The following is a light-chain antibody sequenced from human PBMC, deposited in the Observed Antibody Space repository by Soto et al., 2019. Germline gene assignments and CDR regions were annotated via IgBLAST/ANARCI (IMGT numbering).Light chain of an antibody. Sequence: DIQMTQSPSTLSGSVGDRVTITCRSSQSIISWLAWYQQKPGKAPKRLIYKASTLKSGVPSRFSGSGSGTEFTLTINSLQPDDFATYYCQQYHIYSGTFGQGTKVDI. CDR3: QQYHIYSGT. J-gene: IGKJ1*01. CDR1: QSIISW. CDR2: KAS. V-gene: IGKV1-5*03.